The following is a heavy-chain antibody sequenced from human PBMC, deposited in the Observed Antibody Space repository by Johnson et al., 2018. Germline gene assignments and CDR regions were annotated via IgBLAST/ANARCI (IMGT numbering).Heavy chain of an antibody. J-gene: IGHJ3*02. CDR1: GFTFGNYA. CDR2: IKTKGYGGTT. V-gene: IGHV3-49*03. CDR3: TGAPSYHFDIGAYLDASDI. D-gene: IGHD3-22*01. Sequence: EVQLLETGGGLVQPGRSLRLSCTVSGFTFGNYAVSWSRQAPGKGLEWVGFIKTKGYGGTTDYATSVAGGFTISREDSKSIAYRQMNSLKTDHTAVFYVTGAPSYHFDIGAYLDASDIWGQGTMVTVSS.